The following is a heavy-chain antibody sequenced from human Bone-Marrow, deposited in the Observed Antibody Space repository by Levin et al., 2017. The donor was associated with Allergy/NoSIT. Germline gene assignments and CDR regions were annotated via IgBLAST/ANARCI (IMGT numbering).Heavy chain of an antibody. V-gene: IGHV3-23*01. CDR2: VHSGGDT. CDR3: ANCPIGQNAWGWFDT. Sequence: GGSLRLSCVASGFTLNTDAMNWVRQAPGKGLEWISSVHSGGDTYYADSVKGRFTISRDISKNTLYLQMNTLRADDTAVYYCANCPIGQNAWGWFDTWGQGTLVTVSS. J-gene: IGHJ5*02. D-gene: IGHD2/OR15-2a*01. CDR1: GFTLNTDA.